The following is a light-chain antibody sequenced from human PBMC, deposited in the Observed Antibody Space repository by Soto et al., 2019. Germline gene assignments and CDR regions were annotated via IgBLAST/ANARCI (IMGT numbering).Light chain of an antibody. Sequence: ALAQPPSVSASPGQSVTIPCTATSSDVGAYNRVSWYQQYPGTPPKLMISEVNNRPSGVPDRFSGSKSGNTASLTISGLQAEDEADYYCSLYTSSSTVAFGGGTQLTVL. V-gene: IGLV2-18*01. CDR3: SLYTSSSTVA. J-gene: IGLJ2*01. CDR1: SSDVGAYNR. CDR2: EVN.